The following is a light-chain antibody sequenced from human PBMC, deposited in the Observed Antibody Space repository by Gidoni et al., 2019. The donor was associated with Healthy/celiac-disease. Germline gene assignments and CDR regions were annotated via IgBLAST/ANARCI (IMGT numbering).Light chain of an antibody. CDR1: QQVSSY. J-gene: IGKJ3*01. CDR2: DAS. V-gene: IGKV3-11*01. CDR3: QQRSNWPPVT. Sequence: SRSLSPGERATLSCRARQQVSSYLAWYQQKPGQAPRLLIYDASNRATGIPARFSGSGSGTDFTLTISSLEPEDFAVYYCQQRSNWPPVTFXPXTKVDIK.